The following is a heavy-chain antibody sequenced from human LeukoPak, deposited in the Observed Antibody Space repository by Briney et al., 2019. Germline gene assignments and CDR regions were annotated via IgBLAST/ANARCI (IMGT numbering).Heavy chain of an antibody. V-gene: IGHV5-51*01. CDR1: GYTFTSYW. D-gene: IGHD6-13*01. Sequence: GASVKVSCKASGYTFTSYWIGWVRQMPGKGLEWMGIIYPGDSDTRYSPSFQGQVTISADKSISTAYLQWSSLKASDTAMYYCASSKGSSWCLDYWGQGTLVTVSS. CDR2: IYPGDSDT. J-gene: IGHJ4*02. CDR3: ASSKGSSWCLDY.